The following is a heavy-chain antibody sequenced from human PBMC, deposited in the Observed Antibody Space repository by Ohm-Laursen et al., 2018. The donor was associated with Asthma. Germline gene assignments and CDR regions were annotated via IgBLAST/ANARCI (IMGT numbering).Heavy chain of an antibody. V-gene: IGHV3-30-3*01. CDR2: ISYDGSNK. D-gene: IGHD4-11*01. CDR3: ARGEVPVYYYGLDD. CDR1: GFTFSSYA. J-gene: IGHJ6*02. Sequence: SLRLSCAASGFTFSSYAMYWVRQAPGKGLEWVAVISYDGSNKYYADSVRGRFTISRDNSKTTLHLQMNSLRAEDTAVYFCARGEVPVYYYGLDDWGQGTTVTVSS.